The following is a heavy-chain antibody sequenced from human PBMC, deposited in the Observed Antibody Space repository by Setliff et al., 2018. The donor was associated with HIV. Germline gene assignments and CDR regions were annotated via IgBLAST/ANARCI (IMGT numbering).Heavy chain of an antibody. CDR3: ARDQPQDYDSLTGYYTGRYFDY. CDR1: GGSISSNSYY. J-gene: IGHJ4*02. CDR2: IYHSGRT. D-gene: IGHD3-9*01. Sequence: SETLSLTCTVSGGSISSNSYYWGWTRQPPGKGLEWIGSIYHSGRTYYNPSLKSRVTISVDTSKNQFSLKLTSVTAADTAVYYCARDQPQDYDSLTGYYTGRYFDYGGRGTLVTVSS. V-gene: IGHV4-39*07.